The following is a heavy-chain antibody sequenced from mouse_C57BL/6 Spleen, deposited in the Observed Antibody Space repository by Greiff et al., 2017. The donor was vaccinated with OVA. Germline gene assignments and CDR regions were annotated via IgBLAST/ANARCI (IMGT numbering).Heavy chain of an antibody. CDR1: GFTFSSYG. V-gene: IGHV5-6*01. CDR2: ISSGGSYT. D-gene: IGHD1-1*01. Sequence: EVQVVESGGDLVKPGGSLKLSCAASGFTFSSYGMSWVRQTPDKRLEWVATISSGGSYTYYPDSVKGRFTISRDNAKNTLYLKMSSLKTEDTAMYYCARRHGSSGKYYFDYWGQGTTLTVSS. J-gene: IGHJ2*01. CDR3: ARRHGSSGKYYFDY.